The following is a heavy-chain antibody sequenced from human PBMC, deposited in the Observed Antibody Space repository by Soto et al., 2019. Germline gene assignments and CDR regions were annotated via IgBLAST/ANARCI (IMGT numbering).Heavy chain of an antibody. CDR3: ARKEYYDSSGYYYGHDAFDI. V-gene: IGHV3-74*01. Sequence: VQLVESGGGLVQPGGSLRLSCAASGFTFSSYWMHWVRQAPGKGLVWVSRINSDGSSTSYADSVKGRFTISRDNAKNTLYLQMNSLRAEDTAVYYCARKEYYDSSGYYYGHDAFDIWGQGTMVTVSS. CDR2: INSDGSST. CDR1: GFTFSSYW. J-gene: IGHJ3*02. D-gene: IGHD3-22*01.